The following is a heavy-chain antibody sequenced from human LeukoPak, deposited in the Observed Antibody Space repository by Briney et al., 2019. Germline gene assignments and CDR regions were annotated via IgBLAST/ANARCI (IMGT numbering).Heavy chain of an antibody. J-gene: IGHJ4*02. CDR1: GFTFSSYW. D-gene: IGHD6-13*01. Sequence: GGSPRLSCAASGFTFSSYWMHWVRQAPGKGLVWVSRINSDGSSTNYADSVKGRFTISRDNAKNTLYLQMNSLRAEDTAVYYCAREHCSSSCPDYWGQGTLVTVSS. V-gene: IGHV3-74*01. CDR2: INSDGSST. CDR3: AREHCSSSCPDY.